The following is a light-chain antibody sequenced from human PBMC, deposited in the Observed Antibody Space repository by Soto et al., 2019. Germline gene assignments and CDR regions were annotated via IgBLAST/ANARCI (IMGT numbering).Light chain of an antibody. CDR3: QQYDSSGWS. V-gene: IGKV3-20*01. CDR2: GTS. J-gene: IGKJ1*01. Sequence: EIVLTQSPGTLSVSPGERATLSCRASQSVSSTNLAWYQQKRGQAPRLLIFGTSTRAGGIPARFSGSGSGTDFTLTISRLEPEDFAVYYCQQYDSSGWSFGQGTKVDI. CDR1: QSVSSTN.